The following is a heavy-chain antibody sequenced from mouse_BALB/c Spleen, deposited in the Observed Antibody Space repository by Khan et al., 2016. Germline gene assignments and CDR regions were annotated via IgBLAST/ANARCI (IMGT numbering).Heavy chain of an antibody. Sequence: EVQLQESGAELVKPGASVKLSCTATGFNIKDTYMHWVKQRPEQGLEWIGRIDPANGNTKYDPKFQGKATITADTSSNTAYLQLSSLTSEDTAVYYSARSPYDYDVGLAYWGQGTLVTVSA. CDR3: ARSPYDYDVGLAY. J-gene: IGHJ3*01. V-gene: IGHV14-3*02. CDR2: IDPANGNT. CDR1: GFNIKDTY. D-gene: IGHD2-4*01.